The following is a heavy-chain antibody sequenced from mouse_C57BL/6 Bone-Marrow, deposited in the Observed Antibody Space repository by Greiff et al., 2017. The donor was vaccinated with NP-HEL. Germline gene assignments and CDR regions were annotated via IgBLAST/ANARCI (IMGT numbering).Heavy chain of an antibody. Sequence: VQLQQSGAELVRPGASVTLSCKASGYTFTDYEMHWVKQTPVHGLEWIGAIDPETGGTAYNQKFKGKAILTADKSSSAAYMELRSLTSEDSAVYYCTIYDYSYWGQGTLVTVSA. CDR2: IDPETGGT. V-gene: IGHV1-15*01. D-gene: IGHD2-4*01. CDR1: GYTFTDYE. J-gene: IGHJ3*01. CDR3: TIYDYSY.